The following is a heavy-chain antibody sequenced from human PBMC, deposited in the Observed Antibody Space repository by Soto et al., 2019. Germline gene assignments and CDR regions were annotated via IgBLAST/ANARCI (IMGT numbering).Heavy chain of an antibody. Sequence: GGSLRLSCAASGFTFSSYRMHWARQAPGKGLVWVSRINNDGSSTSYADSVKGRFTISRDNAKSTLYLEMSSLRAEDTAVYYCARDPLIGDTDYGLDVWGQGTTVTVSS. J-gene: IGHJ6*02. CDR2: INNDGSST. D-gene: IGHD2-21*01. CDR1: GFTFSSYR. CDR3: ARDPLIGDTDYGLDV. V-gene: IGHV3-74*01.